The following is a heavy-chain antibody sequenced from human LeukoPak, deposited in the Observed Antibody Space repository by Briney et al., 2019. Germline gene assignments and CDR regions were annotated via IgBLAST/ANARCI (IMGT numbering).Heavy chain of an antibody. CDR3: VKSGGYGLIDY. V-gene: IGHV4-39*01. CDR2: IYYSGST. CDR1: GGSISSSSYY. D-gene: IGHD1-26*01. Sequence: PSETLSLTCTVSGGSISSSSYYWGWIRQPPGKGLEWIGGIYYSGSTYYNPSLKSRVTISVDTSKNQFSLKLSSVTAADTAVYFCVKSGGYGLIDYWGQGTLVTVSS. J-gene: IGHJ4*02.